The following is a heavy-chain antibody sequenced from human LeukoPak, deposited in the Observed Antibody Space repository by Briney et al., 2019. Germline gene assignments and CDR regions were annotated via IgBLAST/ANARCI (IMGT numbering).Heavy chain of an antibody. D-gene: IGHD5-18*01. J-gene: IGHJ4*02. CDR1: GGSISSGVYY. V-gene: IGHV4-39*07. CDR2: IYYSGST. CDR3: ARGIQGLDY. Sequence: SETLSLTCTVSGGSISSGVYYWGWIRQPPGKGLEWIGSIYYSGSTYYNPSLKSRVTISVDTSKNQFSLKLSSVTAADTAVYYCARGIQGLDYWGQGTLVTVSS.